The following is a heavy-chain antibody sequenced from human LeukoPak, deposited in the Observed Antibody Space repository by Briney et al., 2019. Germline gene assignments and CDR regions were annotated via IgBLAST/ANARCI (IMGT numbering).Heavy chain of an antibody. CDR1: GYSFTRYW. CDR3: ARQIMGAPYYFDY. CDR2: IFPGDSDV. V-gene: IGHV5-51*01. D-gene: IGHD1-26*01. Sequence: GESLKISCKDSGYSFTRYWSAWVRQMPGKGLEWMGIIFPGDSDVRYSPSFQGLVAISADKSIGTVYLQWSSQKASDTAIYYCARQIMGAPYYFDYWGQGTLVTVSS. J-gene: IGHJ4*02.